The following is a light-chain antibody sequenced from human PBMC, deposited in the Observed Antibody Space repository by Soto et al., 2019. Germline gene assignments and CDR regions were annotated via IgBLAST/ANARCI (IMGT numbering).Light chain of an antibody. CDR3: QQYGTPPGT. V-gene: IGKV3-20*01. CDR1: QSVSSNY. CDR2: GAS. J-gene: IGKJ1*01. Sequence: EIVLTQSPGTLSLSPGERATLSCRASQSVSSNYLAWYQQRPGQGPRLLINGASSRATGIPDRFSGSGSGTDFTLTISRLEPEDFAVYYCQQYGTPPGTFGLGTKVEIQ.